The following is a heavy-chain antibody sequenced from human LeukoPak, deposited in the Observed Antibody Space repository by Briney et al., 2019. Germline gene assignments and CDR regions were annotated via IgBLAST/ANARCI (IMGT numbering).Heavy chain of an antibody. CDR3: ARHRGVILDY. CDR2: IYTSGST. D-gene: IGHD3-16*02. CDR1: GGSISSGSYY. J-gene: IGHJ4*02. V-gene: IGHV4-61*02. Sequence: SETLCLTCTVSGGSISSGSYYWSWIRQPAGKGLEWIGRIYTSGSTNYNPSLKSRVTISLDTSKNQFSLKLSSVTAADTAVYYCARHRGVILDYWGQGTLVTVSS.